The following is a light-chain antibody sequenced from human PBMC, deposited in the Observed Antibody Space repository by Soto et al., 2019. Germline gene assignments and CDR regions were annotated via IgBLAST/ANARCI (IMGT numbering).Light chain of an antibody. Sequence: QSALTQPASVSGSPGQSIAISCTGSSSDVGIYNYVSWYQQHPGKVPKLMIYEVSNRPSGVSNRFSGSKSGNTASLTISGLQAEDEADYYCSSYTSSSTLDVVFGGGTKLTVL. CDR2: EVS. V-gene: IGLV2-14*01. CDR3: SSYTSSSTLDVV. J-gene: IGLJ2*01. CDR1: SSDVGIYNY.